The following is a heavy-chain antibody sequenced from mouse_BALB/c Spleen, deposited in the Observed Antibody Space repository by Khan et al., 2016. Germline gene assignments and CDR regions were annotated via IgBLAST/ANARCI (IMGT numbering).Heavy chain of an antibody. D-gene: IGHD1-2*01. CDR2: IDPENGNT. J-gene: IGHJ4*01. Sequence: VQLQQPGAELVRPGALVKLSCKASGFNIKDYYMHWVKQRPEQGLERIGWIDPENGNTIYDPKFQGKASITADTSSPTAYLQLSSLTSEDAADYYCARVGCLYAMDYWGQGTSVTVSS. V-gene: IGHV14-1*02. CDR1: GFNIKDYY. CDR3: ARVGCLYAMDY.